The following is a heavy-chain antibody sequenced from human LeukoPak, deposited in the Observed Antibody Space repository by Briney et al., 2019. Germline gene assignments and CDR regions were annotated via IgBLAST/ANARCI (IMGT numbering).Heavy chain of an antibody. CDR1: GFTFSSYS. V-gene: IGHV3-21*01. CDR3: ARVWGSGYSYGLDY. D-gene: IGHD5-18*01. J-gene: IGHJ4*02. Sequence: GGSLRLSCAASGFTFSSYSMNWVRQAPGKGLEWVSSISSSSSYIYYADSVKGRFTISRDNAKNSLYLQMNSLRAEDTAVYYCARVWGSGYSYGLDYWGQGTWSPSPQ. CDR2: ISSSSSYI.